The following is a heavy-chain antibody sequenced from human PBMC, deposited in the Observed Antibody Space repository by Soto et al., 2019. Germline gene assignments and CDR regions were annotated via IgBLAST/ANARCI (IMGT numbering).Heavy chain of an antibody. CDR2: IKQDGSEK. CDR3: ARVPITMVRGVIIDYYYYMDV. CDR1: GFTFSSYW. D-gene: IGHD3-10*01. Sequence: GGSLRLSCAASGFTFSSYWMSWVRQAPEKGLEWVANIKQDGSEKYYVDSVKGRFTISRDNAKNSLYLQMNSLRAEDTAVYYCARVPITMVRGVIIDYYYYMDVWGKGTTVTVSS. J-gene: IGHJ6*03. V-gene: IGHV3-7*01.